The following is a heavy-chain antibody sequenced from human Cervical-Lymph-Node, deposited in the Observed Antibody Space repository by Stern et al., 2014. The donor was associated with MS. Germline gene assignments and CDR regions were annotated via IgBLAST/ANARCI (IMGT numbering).Heavy chain of an antibody. V-gene: IGHV2-5*02. CDR3: AHSSAYYYGMDV. J-gene: IGHJ6*02. D-gene: IGHD4/OR15-4a*01. CDR2: ICWDDDK. CDR1: GFSFSTSGVG. Sequence: QVTLKESGPTLVKPTQTLTLTCTFSGFSFSTSGVGVGWIRQPPGKALEWLALICWDDDKRYRPSLKSRLTITKDTSKNQVVLTMTNMDPVDTATYYCAHSSAYYYGMDVWGQGTTVTVSS.